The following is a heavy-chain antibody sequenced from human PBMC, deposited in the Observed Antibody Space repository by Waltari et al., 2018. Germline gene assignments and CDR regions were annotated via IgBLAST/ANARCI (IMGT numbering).Heavy chain of an antibody. V-gene: IGHV3-23*01. CDR1: GFTFSSYA. CDR2: IGGSGGST. CDR3: AKDPSHDYGDIYWYFDL. Sequence: EVQLLESGGGLVQPGGSLRLSGAASGFTFSSYAMSWVRPAPGKGREWAPALTGRGGLEWVSAIGGSGGSTYYADSVKGRFTISRDNSKNTLYLQMNSLRAEDTAVYYCAKDPSHDYGDIYWYFDLWGRGTLVTVSS. J-gene: IGHJ2*01. D-gene: IGHD4-17*01.